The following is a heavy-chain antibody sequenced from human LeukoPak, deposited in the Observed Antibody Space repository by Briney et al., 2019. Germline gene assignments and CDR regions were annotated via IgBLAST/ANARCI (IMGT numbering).Heavy chain of an antibody. D-gene: IGHD1-1*01. V-gene: IGHV3-23*01. CDR3: AKGRASGTLYYYGMDV. J-gene: IGHJ6*04. CDR2: ISGSGGST. CDR1: GFTFDSYA. Sequence: GGSLRLSCAASGFTFDSYAMRWVRQAPGKGLEWVSSISGSGGSTYYVDFVKGRSTISRDNSKNTLYLQMSSLRAEDTAVYYCAKGRASGTLYYYGMDVWGKGTTVTVSA.